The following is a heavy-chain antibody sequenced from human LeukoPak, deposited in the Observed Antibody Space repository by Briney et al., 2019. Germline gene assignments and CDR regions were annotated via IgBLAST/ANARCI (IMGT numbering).Heavy chain of an antibody. D-gene: IGHD2-2*01. CDR3: ARGALSFDFDY. Sequence: SETLSLTCTVSGGSISSHFWSWIRQPPGKGLEWIGYMFYSGSTNYNPSLKSRVTISVDASKNQFSLKLTSVSAADTAVYYCARGALSFDFDYWGQGTLVTVSS. J-gene: IGHJ4*02. V-gene: IGHV4-59*11. CDR1: GGSISSHF. CDR2: MFYSGST.